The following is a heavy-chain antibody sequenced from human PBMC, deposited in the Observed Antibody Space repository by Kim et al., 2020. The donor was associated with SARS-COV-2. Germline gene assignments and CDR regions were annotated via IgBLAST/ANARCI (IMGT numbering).Heavy chain of an antibody. CDR2: ISGSGGST. J-gene: IGHJ6*02. CDR3: ANEAPLPYTAMVHYYYYGMDV. V-gene: IGHV3-23*01. D-gene: IGHD5-18*01. CDR1: GFTFSSYA. Sequence: GGSLRLSCAASGFTFSSYAMSWVRQAPGKGLEWVSAISGSGGSTYYADSVKGRFTISRDNSKNTLYLQMNSLRAEDTAVYYCANEAPLPYTAMVHYYYYGMDVWGQGTTVTVSS.